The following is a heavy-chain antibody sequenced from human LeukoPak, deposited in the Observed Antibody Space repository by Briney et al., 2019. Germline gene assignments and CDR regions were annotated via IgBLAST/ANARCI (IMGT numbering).Heavy chain of an antibody. CDR2: IFHSGST. CDR1: GYSLTSGYY. D-gene: IGHD6-19*01. Sequence: SETLSLTCTVSGYSLTSGYYWGWIRQPPGKGLEWTASIFHSGSTFYNPSVKSRVTISVDTSKNQFSLTLRSVTAADTAVYYCARETEKQWQYWGQGTMATVSS. J-gene: IGHJ3*01. CDR3: ARETEKQWQY. V-gene: IGHV4-38-2*02.